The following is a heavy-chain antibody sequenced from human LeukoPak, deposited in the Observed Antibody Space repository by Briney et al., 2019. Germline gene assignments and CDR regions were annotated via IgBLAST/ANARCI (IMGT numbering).Heavy chain of an antibody. J-gene: IGHJ4*02. CDR2: IYTSGCT. D-gene: IGHD4-23*01. V-gene: IGHV4-4*07. CDR3: ARHRGGSVVFDY. CDR1: GGSISSYY. Sequence: PSETLSLTCTVSGGSISSYYWSWIRQPAGKGLEWIGRIYTSGCTNYNPSLKSRVTISVAKSKNQFSLKLSSVTAAATAVYYFARHRGGSVVFDYWGQGTLVTVSS.